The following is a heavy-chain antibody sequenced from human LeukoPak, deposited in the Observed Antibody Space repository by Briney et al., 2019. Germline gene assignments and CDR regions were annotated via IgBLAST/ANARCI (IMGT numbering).Heavy chain of an antibody. Sequence: GGSLRLSCAASGFTFSSYWMSWVRQAPGKGLEWVANIKQDGSEKYYVDSVKGRFTISRDNSKNTLYLQMNSLRAEDTAVYYCARDHDDYGDYIGAFDIWGQGTMVTVSS. CDR3: ARDHDDYGDYIGAFDI. J-gene: IGHJ3*02. D-gene: IGHD4-17*01. V-gene: IGHV3-7*01. CDR1: GFTFSSYW. CDR2: IKQDGSEK.